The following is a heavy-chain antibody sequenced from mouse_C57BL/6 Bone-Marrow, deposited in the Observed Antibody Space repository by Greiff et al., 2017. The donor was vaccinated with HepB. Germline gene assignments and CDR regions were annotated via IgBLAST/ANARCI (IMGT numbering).Heavy chain of an antibody. D-gene: IGHD1-1*01. J-gene: IGHJ1*03. CDR1: GYTFTDYY. CDR2: IYPGSGNT. V-gene: IGHV1-76*01. Sequence: VQLQQSGAELVRPGASVKLSCKASGYTFTDYYINWVKQRPGQGLEWIARIYPGSGNTYYNEKFKGKATLTAEKSSSTAYMQLSSLTSEDSAVYFCATGVIYYYGSSLLTEYFDVWGTGTTVTVSS. CDR3: ATGVIYYYGSSLLTEYFDV.